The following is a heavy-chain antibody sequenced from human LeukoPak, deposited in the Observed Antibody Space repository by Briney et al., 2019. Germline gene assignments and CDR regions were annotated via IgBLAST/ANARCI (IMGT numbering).Heavy chain of an antibody. D-gene: IGHD3-3*01. Sequence: GGSLRLSCAASGFTFSSYSMNWVRQAPGKGLEWVSSISHSSSYIYYADSVKGRFTISRDNAKNSLYLQMNSLRAEDTAVYYCARDYRDVRDDFWSGYSYYYYYMDVWGKGTTVTVSS. CDR3: ARDYRDVRDDFWSGYSYYYYYMDV. CDR1: GFTFSSYS. CDR2: ISHSSSYI. V-gene: IGHV3-21*01. J-gene: IGHJ6*03.